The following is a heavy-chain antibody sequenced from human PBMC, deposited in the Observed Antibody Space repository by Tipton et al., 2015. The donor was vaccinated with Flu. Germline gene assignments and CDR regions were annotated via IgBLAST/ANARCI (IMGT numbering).Heavy chain of an antibody. Sequence: VQLVQSGGGLIQPGGSLRLSCAASGFTVSTNYMNWVRQAPGKGLEWVSVLYSGGTTYYADSVKGRFTVSRDNVRNTLYLQMNSLRAEDTAIYYCAKDGGSRFLEWLLYWGQGALVTVSS. D-gene: IGHD3-3*01. CDR3: AKDGGSRFLEWLLY. J-gene: IGHJ4*02. CDR1: GFTVSTNY. CDR2: LYSGGTT. V-gene: IGHV3-53*01.